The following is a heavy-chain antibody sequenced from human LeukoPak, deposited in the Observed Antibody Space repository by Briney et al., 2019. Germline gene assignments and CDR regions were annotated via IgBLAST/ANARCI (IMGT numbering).Heavy chain of an antibody. CDR1: GYIFTDYA. J-gene: IGHJ6*03. D-gene: IGHD2-15*01. CDR2: MNGGNGNT. V-gene: IGHV1-3*01. Sequence: EASVKVSSKASGYIFTDYAIHWLRQAPGQRPERMGWMNGGNGNTKYSQKFQGRITLIRDTSAATAYMELSSLRHDDLAVYYCARGRGTSGSNRDFYYYYYMDVWGKGTTVTVSS. CDR3: ARGRGTSGSNRDFYYYYYMDV.